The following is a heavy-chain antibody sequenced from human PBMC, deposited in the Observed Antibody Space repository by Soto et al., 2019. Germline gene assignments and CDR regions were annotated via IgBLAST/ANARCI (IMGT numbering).Heavy chain of an antibody. V-gene: IGHV3-48*02. CDR2: MSISSSTL. J-gene: IGHJ6*02. Sequence: EVQLVESGGGLVQPGGSLRLSCAASGFTFSGYSMLWVRQAPGQGLEWVSYMSISSSTLYYAVSVKGRFTISRDNAKNSPYLQMNSRRDEDTAGYYGTIDHYGMDVGGQGTTVTVSS. CDR1: GFTFSGYS. CDR3: TIDHYGMDV.